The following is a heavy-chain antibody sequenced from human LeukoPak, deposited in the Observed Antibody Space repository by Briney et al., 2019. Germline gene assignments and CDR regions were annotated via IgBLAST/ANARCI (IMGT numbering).Heavy chain of an antibody. CDR3: ARGLIHCSSTSCFYYYYYMDV. V-gene: IGHV1-8*03. D-gene: IGHD2-2*01. Sequence: ASVKVSCKASGYTFTSYDINWVRQATGQGLEWMGWMNPNSGNTGYAQKFQGRVTITRNTSISTAYMELSSLRSEDTAVYYCARGLIHCSSTSCFYYYYYMDVRGKGTTVTVSS. J-gene: IGHJ6*03. CDR2: MNPNSGNT. CDR1: GYTFTSYD.